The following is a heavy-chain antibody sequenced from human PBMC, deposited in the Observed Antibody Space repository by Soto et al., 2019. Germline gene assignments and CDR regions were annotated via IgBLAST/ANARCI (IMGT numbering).Heavy chain of an antibody. CDR3: TRVRHYDSSGYYYVSYYYYYGMDV. CDR1: GFTFGDYA. Sequence: PGGSLRLSCTASGFTFGDYAMSWFRQAPGKGLEWVGFIRSKAYGGTTEYAASVKGRFTISRDDSKSIAYLQMNSLKTEDTAVYYCTRVRHYDSSGYYYVSYYYYYGMDVWGQGTTVTVSS. CDR2: IRSKAYGGTT. V-gene: IGHV3-49*03. D-gene: IGHD3-22*01. J-gene: IGHJ6*02.